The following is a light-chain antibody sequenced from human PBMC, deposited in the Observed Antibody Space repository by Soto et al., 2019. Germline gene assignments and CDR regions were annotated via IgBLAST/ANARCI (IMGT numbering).Light chain of an antibody. CDR3: QQYNNWPLT. V-gene: IGKV3-15*01. CDR2: GAS. J-gene: IGKJ4*01. CDR1: QSVSSN. Sequence: EIVMTQSPATLSVSPGERVTLSCRARQSVSSNLAWYQQKPGQAPRLLIYGASTRATGIPARFSGSGTGTEFTLTISSLRSEDFAVYYGQQYNNWPLTFGGGTKVEIK.